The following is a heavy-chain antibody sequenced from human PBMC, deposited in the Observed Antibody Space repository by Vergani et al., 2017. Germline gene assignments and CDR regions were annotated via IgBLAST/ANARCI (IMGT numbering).Heavy chain of an antibody. Sequence: QVQLVESGGGVVQPGGSLRLSCAAPGFTLTIYGMHWVRQAPGKGLEWVAFTSYDGIVEYYGDSVRGRFTISRDNSKNTLYLQMNRLRPEDTAVYYCATAGAAYCRSASCYDFFDYWGQETLVTVAS. V-gene: IGHV3-30*02. J-gene: IGHJ4*02. CDR2: TSYDGIVE. D-gene: IGHD2-15*01. CDR3: ATAGAAYCRSASCYDFFDY. CDR1: GFTLTIYG.